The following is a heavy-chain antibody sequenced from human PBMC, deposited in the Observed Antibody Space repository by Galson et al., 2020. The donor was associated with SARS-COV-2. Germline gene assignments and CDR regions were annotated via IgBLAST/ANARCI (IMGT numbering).Heavy chain of an antibody. CDR1: GFTFRRYG. J-gene: IGHJ3*01. V-gene: IGHV3-33*01. CDR3: ARDDSLPDNGLDL. CDR2: IGSGGRDK. D-gene: IGHD3-9*01. Sequence: GESLKISCAASGFTFRRYGMHWVRQAPGKGLEWVALIGSGGRDKFYADFVKGRLTISRDNSKNTLYLQVDNLRAEDTALYYCARDDSLPDNGLDLWGQGTVVTVSS.